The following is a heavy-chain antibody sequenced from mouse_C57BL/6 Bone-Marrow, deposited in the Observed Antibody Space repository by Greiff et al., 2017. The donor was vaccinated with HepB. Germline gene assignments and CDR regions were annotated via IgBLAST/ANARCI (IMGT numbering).Heavy chain of an antibody. J-gene: IGHJ4*01. Sequence: EVQLVESGGGLVQPGGSLKLSCAASGFTFSDYYMYWVRQTPDKRLEWVAYISNGGGSTYYPDTVKGRFTISRDNAKNTLYLQMSRLKSEDTAMYYCARLMSYWGQGTSVTVSS. CDR3: ARLMSY. CDR1: GFTFSDYY. D-gene: IGHD2-3*01. CDR2: ISNGGGST. V-gene: IGHV5-12*01.